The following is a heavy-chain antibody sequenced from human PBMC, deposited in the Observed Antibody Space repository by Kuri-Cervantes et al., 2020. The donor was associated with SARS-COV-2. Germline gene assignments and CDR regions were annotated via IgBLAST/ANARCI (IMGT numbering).Heavy chain of an antibody. CDR3: ARRAYGEQVDYYYMDV. V-gene: IGHV5-51*01. J-gene: IGHJ6*03. Sequence: GESLKISCKGSGYNFTNYWIAWVRQMPGKGLEWMGIIYPGDSDTKYSPSFQGQVTISADKSISTAFLQWSSLKASDTAMYYCARRAYGEQVDYYYMDVWGKGTTVTVSS. D-gene: IGHD4-17*01. CDR1: GYNFTNYW. CDR2: IYPGDSDT.